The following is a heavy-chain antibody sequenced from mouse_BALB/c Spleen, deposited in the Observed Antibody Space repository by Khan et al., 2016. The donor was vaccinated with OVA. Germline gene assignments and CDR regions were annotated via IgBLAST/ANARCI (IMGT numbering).Heavy chain of an antibody. CDR3: ARRGYGNYWFAY. J-gene: IGHJ3*01. CDR1: GFNIKDYY. Sequence: VQLKESGAELVRPGALVKLSCKASGFNIKDYYMLWVKQRPEQGLEWIGWIDPENGNTIYDPKFQAKASITADTSSNTAYLQLSSLTSEDIAVYYCARRGYGNYWFAYWGQGTLVTVSA. V-gene: IGHV14-1*02. CDR2: IDPENGNT. D-gene: IGHD2-1*01.